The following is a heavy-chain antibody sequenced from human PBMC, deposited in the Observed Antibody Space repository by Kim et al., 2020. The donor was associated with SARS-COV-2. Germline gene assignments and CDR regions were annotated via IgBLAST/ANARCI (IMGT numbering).Heavy chain of an antibody. CDR2: IIPIFGTA. D-gene: IGHD3-10*01. V-gene: IGHV1-69*13. J-gene: IGHJ4*02. CDR3: ARENYYGSGSYSKDLYYFDY. Sequence: SVKVSCKASGGTFSSYAISWVRQAPGQGLEWMGGIIPIFGTANYAQKFQGRVTITADESTSTAYMELSSLRSEDTAVYYCARENYYGSGSYSKDLYYFDYWGQGTLVTVSS. CDR1: GGTFSSYA.